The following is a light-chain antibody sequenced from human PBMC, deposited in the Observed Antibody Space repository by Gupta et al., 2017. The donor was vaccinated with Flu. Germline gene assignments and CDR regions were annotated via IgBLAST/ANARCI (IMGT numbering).Light chain of an antibody. Sequence: SYVLTPPPSVSVAPGKPARITCGGNNIRSNSVPWYQQKPGHAPVLVVHDDSDRASRVPLRFSGSNSGNTATLTSSRVEAGDEADYYFQVCDSSSDHRVFGGGTKLTVL. CDR2: DDS. CDR1: NIRSNS. V-gene: IGLV3-21*03. CDR3: QVCDSSSDHRV. J-gene: IGLJ3*02.